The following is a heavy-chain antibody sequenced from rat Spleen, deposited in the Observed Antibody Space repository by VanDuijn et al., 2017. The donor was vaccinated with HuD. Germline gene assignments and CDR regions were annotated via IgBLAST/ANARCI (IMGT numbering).Heavy chain of an antibody. J-gene: IGHJ3*01. V-gene: IGHV3-3*01. D-gene: IGHD1-10*01. CDR2: INSAGST. CDR3: ARSGYNNYRGWFAY. Sequence: VQLQESGPGLVKPSQSLSLTCSVTDYSITSSYRWNWIRKFPGDKLEGMGHINSAGSTNYNPSLKSRISITRDTSKNQFFLQVNSVTTEDTATYYCARSGYNNYRGWFAYWGQGTLVTVSS. CDR1: DYSITSSYR.